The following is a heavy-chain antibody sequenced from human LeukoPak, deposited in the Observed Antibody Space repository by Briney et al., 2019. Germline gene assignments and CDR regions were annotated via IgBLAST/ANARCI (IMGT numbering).Heavy chain of an antibody. V-gene: IGHV4-39*02. D-gene: IGHD1/OR15-1a*01. CDR2: IKYSGSA. CDR1: GGSISSSTYY. J-gene: IGHJ4*02. CDR3: AGDEMEHHGSYYDF. Sequence: SETLSLTCTASGGSISSSTYYWGWIRQPPGKGLEWIGSIKYSGSAYYNPSLKSRLTISVDTSKNQFSLKLSSVTAADTAFYYCAGDEMEHHGSYYDFWGQGTLVTVSS.